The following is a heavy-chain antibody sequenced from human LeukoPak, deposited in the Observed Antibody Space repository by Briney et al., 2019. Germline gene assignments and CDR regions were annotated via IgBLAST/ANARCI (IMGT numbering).Heavy chain of an antibody. CDR1: GYTFTSYD. V-gene: IGHV1-8*01. Sequence: ASVKVSCKASGYTFTSYDINWVRQATGQGLEWMGWMNPNSGNTGYAQKFQGRVTMTRNTSISTAYMELSSLRSEDTAVYYCATAHIVVVPAARGGAFDIWGQGTMVTVSS. D-gene: IGHD2-2*01. CDR2: MNPNSGNT. J-gene: IGHJ3*02. CDR3: ATAHIVVVPAARGGAFDI.